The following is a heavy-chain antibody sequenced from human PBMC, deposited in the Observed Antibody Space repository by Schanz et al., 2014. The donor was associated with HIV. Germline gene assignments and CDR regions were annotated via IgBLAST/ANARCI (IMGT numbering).Heavy chain of an antibody. CDR3: AREGMEQMVNILDV. V-gene: IGHV4-31*03. D-gene: IGHD6-13*01. J-gene: IGHJ6*02. CDR1: GGSINNRSYY. Sequence: QVQLQESGPGLVKPSETLSLTCTVSGGSINNRSYYWGWIRQHPGKGLEWIGYIYHSGSTYYNPSIKTGVTISVDTSKKQFPLKLRSVTAADTAVYYCAREGMEQMVNILDVWGQGTRVNVSS. CDR2: IYHSGST.